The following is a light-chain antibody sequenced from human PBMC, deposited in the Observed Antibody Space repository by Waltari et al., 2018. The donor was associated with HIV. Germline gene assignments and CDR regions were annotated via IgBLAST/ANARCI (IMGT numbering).Light chain of an antibody. Sequence: HSVLTQPASVSGSPGQSITISCSGPTSDLSSLNFVSWYQQSPGRAPKLIIFEVSSRPSGISDRFSCSKSCDTASLTISALRTEDEADYFCSSYSPRGSVVFGGGTKVTVL. V-gene: IGLV2-14*01. CDR3: SSYSPRGSVV. CDR2: EVS. J-gene: IGLJ3*02. CDR1: TSDLSSLNF.